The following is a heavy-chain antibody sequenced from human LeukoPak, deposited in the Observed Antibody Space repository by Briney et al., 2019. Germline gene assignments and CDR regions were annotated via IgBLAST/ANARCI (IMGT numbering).Heavy chain of an antibody. CDR3: ARGARTTSVFDH. V-gene: IGHV3-48*03. Sequence: GGSLRLSCAASGFSFSTYELNWVRQAPEKGLEWVSYISSSGSIIYYADSMKGRFTISRDNAKNSLYLQMNVLRAADTAVYFCARGARTTSVFDHWVQGTMVTVSS. J-gene: IGHJ3*01. D-gene: IGHD2/OR15-2a*01. CDR2: ISSSGSII. CDR1: GFSFSTYE.